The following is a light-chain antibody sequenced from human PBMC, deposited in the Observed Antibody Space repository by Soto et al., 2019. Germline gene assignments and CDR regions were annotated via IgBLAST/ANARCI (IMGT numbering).Light chain of an antibody. Sequence: QSVLTQPPSASGSPGQSVTISCTGTSSDVGGIYVAWYHQHPRKAPKLMIYEDTKRPSGVPDRFSGSKSGNTASLTVSGLQAEDEADYYCTSYAGNSNLVVFGGGTKVTVL. CDR1: SSDVGGIY. CDR3: TSYAGNSNLVV. CDR2: EDT. J-gene: IGLJ3*02. V-gene: IGLV2-8*01.